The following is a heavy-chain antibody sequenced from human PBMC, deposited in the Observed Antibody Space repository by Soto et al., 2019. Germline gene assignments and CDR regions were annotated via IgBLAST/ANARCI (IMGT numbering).Heavy chain of an antibody. Sequence: SLRLSCAASGFTFSSYGMHWVRQAPGKGLEWVAVIWYDGSNKYYADSVKGRFTISRDNSKNTLYLQMNSLRAEDTAVYYCARGYNYGDYVRLDYWGQGTLVTVSS. CDR2: IWYDGSNK. D-gene: IGHD4-17*01. J-gene: IGHJ4*02. CDR3: ARGYNYGDYVRLDY. CDR1: GFTFSSYG. V-gene: IGHV3-33*01.